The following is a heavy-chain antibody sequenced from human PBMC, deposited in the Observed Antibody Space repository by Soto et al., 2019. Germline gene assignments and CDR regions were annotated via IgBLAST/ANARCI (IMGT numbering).Heavy chain of an antibody. Sequence: KSSETLSLTCTVSGASISGFYWSWIRKSAGKGLEWIGRIYAAGTTDYNPSLKSRVMMSVDTSKKQFSLKLRSVTAADTAVYYCVRDGTKTLRDWFDPWGQGISVTVSS. CDR1: GASISGFY. CDR2: IYAAGTT. V-gene: IGHV4-4*07. J-gene: IGHJ5*02. CDR3: VRDGTKTLRDWFDP. D-gene: IGHD1-1*01.